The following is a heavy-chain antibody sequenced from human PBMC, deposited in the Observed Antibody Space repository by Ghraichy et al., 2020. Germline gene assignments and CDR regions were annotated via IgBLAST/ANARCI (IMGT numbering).Heavy chain of an antibody. Sequence: GGSLRLSCAASGFIFSSYYMTWVRQVPGKGLEWVANIKHDESEKYYVDSVKGRFTISRDNAKNSLYLQMNSLRPDDTAVYYCARGGYNYGSNPIDYWGQGTLVILSS. D-gene: IGHD5-18*01. J-gene: IGHJ4*02. CDR2: IKHDESEK. V-gene: IGHV3-7*04. CDR1: GFIFSSYY. CDR3: ARGGYNYGSNPIDY.